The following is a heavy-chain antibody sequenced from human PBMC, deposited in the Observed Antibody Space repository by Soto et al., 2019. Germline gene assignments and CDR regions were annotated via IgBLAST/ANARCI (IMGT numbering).Heavy chain of an antibody. J-gene: IGHJ4*02. V-gene: IGHV4-59*08. CDR2: IYYSGST. D-gene: IGHD2-8*01. CDR3: ARHHCTNGVCYTLSGIDY. CDR1: GCSISSFY. Sequence: SETPFVTWSVSGCSISSFYLILIRQPPGKGLEWIGYIYYSGSTNYNPSLKSRVTLSLDTSRNRFSLKLSSVTAADTAVYYCARHHCTNGVCYTLSGIDYRGQGTQVTVSS.